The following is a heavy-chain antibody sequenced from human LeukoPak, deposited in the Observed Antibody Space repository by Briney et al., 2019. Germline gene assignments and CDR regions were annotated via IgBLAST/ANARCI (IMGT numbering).Heavy chain of an antibody. Sequence: GASVKVSCKVSGYTLTELSMHWERQAPGKGLEWMGGFDPEDGETIYAQKFQGRVTMTEDTSTDTAYMELSSLRSEDTAVYYCATGYDFWSGNYFDYWGQGTLVTVSS. D-gene: IGHD3-3*01. J-gene: IGHJ4*02. CDR2: FDPEDGET. V-gene: IGHV1-24*01. CDR1: GYTLTELS. CDR3: ATGYDFWSGNYFDY.